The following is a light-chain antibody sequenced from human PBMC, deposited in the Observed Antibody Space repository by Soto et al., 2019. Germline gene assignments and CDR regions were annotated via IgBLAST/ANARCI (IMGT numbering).Light chain of an antibody. J-gene: IGKJ5*01. CDR3: QQYSKWPIT. V-gene: IGKV3-20*01. Sequence: EIVLTQSPGTLSLSPGERATLSCRASQSVSSSYLAWYQQKPGQAPRLLIYGASSRATGVADRFSGSGSGTEFTLTISSLQSEDFAVYYCQQYSKWPITFGQGTRLEI. CDR1: QSVSSSY. CDR2: GAS.